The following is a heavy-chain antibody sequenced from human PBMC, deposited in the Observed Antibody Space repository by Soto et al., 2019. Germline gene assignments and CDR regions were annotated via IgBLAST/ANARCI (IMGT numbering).Heavy chain of an antibody. CDR1: GYSISSGSY. V-gene: IGHV4-38-2*02. Sequence: SEPLSLTCTVSGYSISSGSYWAWIRQPPGKGPEWIAEINHGGTTNYNPSLKSRVTISVDTSKNQFSLKLSSVAAADTAVYYCARWGRRYCSSTSCYVWHYGMDVWGQGTTVTVSS. J-gene: IGHJ6*02. D-gene: IGHD2-2*01. CDR2: INHGGTT. CDR3: ARWGRRYCSSTSCYVWHYGMDV.